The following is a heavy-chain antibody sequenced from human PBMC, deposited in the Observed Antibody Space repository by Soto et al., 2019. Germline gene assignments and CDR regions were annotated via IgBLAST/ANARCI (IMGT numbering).Heavy chain of an antibody. D-gene: IGHD1-26*01. Sequence: QVQLVQSGAEVKKPGSSVKVSCKASGGTFSSYAISWVRQAPGQGLEWMGGIIPIFGTANYAQKFQGRVTITADESTSTAYMELSSLRSEDTAGYYCATEREGELPDYYSYYGMDVWGQGTTVTVSS. CDR3: ATEREGELPDYYSYYGMDV. J-gene: IGHJ6*02. V-gene: IGHV1-69*01. CDR2: IIPIFGTA. CDR1: GGTFSSYA.